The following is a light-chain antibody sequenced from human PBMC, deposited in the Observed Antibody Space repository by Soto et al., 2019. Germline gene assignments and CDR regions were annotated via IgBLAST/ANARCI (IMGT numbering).Light chain of an antibody. CDR2: RAS. CDR1: QSVASNF. J-gene: IGKJ1*01. CDR3: EQYGTSPWT. Sequence: ELVLTQSPGTLSLSPGERATLSCRASQSVASNFLTWYQQKPGQAPRLLIYRASSTATGIPDRFSGSGSGADFTLTISRLEPEGFAVYYCEQYGTSPWTFGQGTKVDIK. V-gene: IGKV3-20*01.